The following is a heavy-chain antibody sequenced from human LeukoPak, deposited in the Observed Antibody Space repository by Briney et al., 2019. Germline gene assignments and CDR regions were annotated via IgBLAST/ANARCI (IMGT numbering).Heavy chain of an antibody. J-gene: IGHJ3*02. CDR3: ATSSGGRAFDI. CDR2: ISGSGGST. CDR1: GFTFSSYA. V-gene: IGHV3-23*01. D-gene: IGHD3-22*01. Sequence: GGXLRLSCAASGFTFSSYAMSWVRQAPGKGLEGVSAISGSGGSTYYADSVKGRFTISRDNSKNTLYLQMNSLRAEDTAVYYCATSSGGRAFDIWGQGTMVTVSS.